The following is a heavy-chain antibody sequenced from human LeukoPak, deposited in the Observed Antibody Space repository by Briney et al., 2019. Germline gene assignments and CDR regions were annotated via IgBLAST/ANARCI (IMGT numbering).Heavy chain of an antibody. CDR1: GGSISSSSYY. CDR3: AGVSPHYDCNGYYLDHDAFDI. Sequence: SETLSLTSTVSGGSISSSSYYWGWIRQPPGKGLEWIGSIYYSGRTYYNPSLKSRVTISVDTSKNQFSLKLSSVTAADTALYFWAGVSPHYDCNGYYLDHDAFDIWGQGTMVTVSS. CDR2: IYYSGRT. D-gene: IGHD3-22*01. J-gene: IGHJ3*02. V-gene: IGHV4-39*01.